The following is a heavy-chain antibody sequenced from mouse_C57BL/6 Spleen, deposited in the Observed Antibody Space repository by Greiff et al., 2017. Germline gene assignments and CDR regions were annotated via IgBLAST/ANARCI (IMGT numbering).Heavy chain of an antibody. J-gene: IGHJ3*01. D-gene: IGHD2-4*01. CDR1: GFNIKDDY. CDR2: IDPENGDT. V-gene: IGHV14-4*01. Sequence: EVQLQQSGAELVRPGASVKLSCTASGFNIKDDYMHWVKQRPEQGLEWIGWIDPENGDTEYASKFQGKATITADTSSNTAYLQLSSLTSEDTAVYYCTAMSTTARRGFAYWGQGTLVTVSA. CDR3: TAMSTTARRGFAY.